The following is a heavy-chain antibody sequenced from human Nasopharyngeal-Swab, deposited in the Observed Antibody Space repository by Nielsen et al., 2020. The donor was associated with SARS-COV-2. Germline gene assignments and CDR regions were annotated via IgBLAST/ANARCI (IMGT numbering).Heavy chain of an antibody. V-gene: IGHV1-8*01. CDR3: ATYYYDSSGYLVVDY. CDR1: GSTFTSYD. J-gene: IGHJ4*02. D-gene: IGHD3-22*01. CDR2: MNPNSGNT. Sequence: ASVKVSCKASGSTFTSYDINWVRQATGHGLEWMGWMNPNSGNTGYAQKFQGRVTMTRNTSISTAYMELSSLRSEDTAVYYCATYYYDSSGYLVVDYWGQGTLVTVSS.